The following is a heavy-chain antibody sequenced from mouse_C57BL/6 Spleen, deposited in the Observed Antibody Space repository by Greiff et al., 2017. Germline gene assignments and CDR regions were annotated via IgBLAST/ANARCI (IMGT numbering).Heavy chain of an antibody. D-gene: IGHD2-4*01. CDR2: INPSSGYT. Sequence: QVQLKESGAELARPGASVKMSCKASGYTFTSYSMHWVKQRPGQGLEWIGYINPSSGYTKYHQKFTDKATLTADKSSSTAYIQLSSLTTEDSAVYYGARSEDYGTGAMDYWGQGTTVTVSS. V-gene: IGHV1-4*01. CDR1: GYTFTSYS. CDR3: ARSEDYGTGAMDY. J-gene: IGHJ4*01.